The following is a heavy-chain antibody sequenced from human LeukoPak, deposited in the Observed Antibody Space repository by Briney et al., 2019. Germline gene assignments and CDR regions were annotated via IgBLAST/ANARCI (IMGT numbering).Heavy chain of an antibody. CDR2: IISVGTSI. V-gene: IGHV3-21*01. D-gene: IGHD3-3*01. CDR1: GFTFSTYT. Sequence: GGSLRLSCAASGFTFSTYTMNWVRQAPGKGLERVSSIISVGTSIYYADSVKGRFTISRDNAKSSLYLQLNSLRAEDTAVYYCARAQSADSWGQGTLVTVSS. CDR3: ARAQSADS. J-gene: IGHJ4*02.